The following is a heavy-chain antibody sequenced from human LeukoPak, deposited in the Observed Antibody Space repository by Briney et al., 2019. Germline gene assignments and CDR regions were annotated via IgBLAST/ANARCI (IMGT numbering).Heavy chain of an antibody. CDR3: SRLAGCGGDCYSEGHY. V-gene: IGHV1-2*02. Sequence: ASLKVSCKASGYTFTDYYIHWVRQAPGQGLEWMGWINTNSGDTNYAQRFQGKITMTRDTSTTTTYMELSSLTSDDTALYYCSRLAGCGGDCYSEGHYWGQGTLVIVSS. J-gene: IGHJ4*02. D-gene: IGHD2-21*02. CDR2: INTNSGDT. CDR1: GYTFTDYY.